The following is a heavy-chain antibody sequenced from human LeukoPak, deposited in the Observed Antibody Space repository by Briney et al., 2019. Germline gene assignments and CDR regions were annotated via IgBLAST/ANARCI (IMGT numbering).Heavy chain of an antibody. V-gene: IGHV3-23*01. CDR3: AKISSPGGYFYFDY. D-gene: IGHD3-10*01. CDR1: GFTSSSYA. J-gene: IGHJ4*02. Sequence: PGGSLRLSCVASGFTSSSYALNWVRQAPGKGLEWVSTIRPSGTSTYYADSVKGRFTISRDDSKNTLYLQINSLRAEDTAVYYCAKISSPGGYFYFDYWGQGTLVTVSS. CDR2: IRPSGTST.